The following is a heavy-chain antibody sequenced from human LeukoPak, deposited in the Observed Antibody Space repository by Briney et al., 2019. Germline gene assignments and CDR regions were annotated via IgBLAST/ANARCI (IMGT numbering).Heavy chain of an antibody. D-gene: IGHD4-17*01. CDR2: ITPSDGST. Sequence: PGGSLRLSCAASGFTFSSFAMSWLRQAPGKGLEWVSVITPSDGSTYYSDSVRGRFTISRDNSKNTMYLQMNSLRAEDTAVYYCAKAQTMTMVTTVFYYGMDVWGQGTTVIVSS. J-gene: IGHJ6*02. V-gene: IGHV3-23*01. CDR1: GFTFSSFA. CDR3: AKAQTMTMVTTVFYYGMDV.